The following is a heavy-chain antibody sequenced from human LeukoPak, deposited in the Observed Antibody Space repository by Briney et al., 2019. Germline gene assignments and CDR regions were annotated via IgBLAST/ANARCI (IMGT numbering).Heavy chain of an antibody. D-gene: IGHD6-13*01. J-gene: IGHJ6*03. CDR2: ISYDGSNK. V-gene: IGHV3-30*18. Sequence: GGSLRLSCAASGFTFSSYGMHWVRQAPGKGLEWVAVISYDGSNKYYADSVKGRFTISRGNSKNTLCLQMNSLRAEDTAVYYCAKDHGSSSPDYYYYYYMDVWGKGTTVTVSS. CDR1: GFTFSSYG. CDR3: AKDHGSSSPDYYYYYYMDV.